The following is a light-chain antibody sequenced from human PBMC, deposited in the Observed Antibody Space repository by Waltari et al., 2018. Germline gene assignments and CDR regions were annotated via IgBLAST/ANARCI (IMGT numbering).Light chain of an antibody. J-gene: IGKJ3*01. CDR3: RQYNSHPFT. V-gene: IGKV1-17*01. CDR1: QGISTY. CDR2: AAS. Sequence: DIQMTQSPSSLSASAGDTVTITCRASQGISTYLYWYQQKPGKAPKRMIYAASSLESGVPSRFSGSVSGTGFTFTVSSLQPEDFATYCCRQYNSHPFTFGPGTKLDIE.